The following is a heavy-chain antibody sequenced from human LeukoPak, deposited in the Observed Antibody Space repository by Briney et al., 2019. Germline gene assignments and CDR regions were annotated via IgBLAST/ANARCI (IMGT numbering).Heavy chain of an antibody. CDR1: GFTFDDYA. CDR2: ISGDGGST. V-gene: IGHV3-43*02. D-gene: IGHD6-13*01. J-gene: IGHJ5*02. Sequence: GGSLRLSCAASGFTFDDYAMHWVRQAPGKGLEWVSLISGDGGSTYYADSVKGRFTISRDNSKNSLDLQMNSLRTEDTALYYCAKDMGAGYSSSWAGFDPWGQGTLVTVSS. CDR3: AKDMGAGYSSSWAGFDP.